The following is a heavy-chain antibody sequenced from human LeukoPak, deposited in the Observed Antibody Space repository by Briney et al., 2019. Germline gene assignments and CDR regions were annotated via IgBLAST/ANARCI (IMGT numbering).Heavy chain of an antibody. D-gene: IGHD6-13*01. Sequence: PSETLSLTCTVSGGSISSSSYYWGWIRQPPGKGLEWIGSIYYSGSTYYNPSLKSRVTISVDTSRNQFSLKLSSVTAADTAVYYCASPAVDSSSWYYFDYWGQGTLVTVSS. CDR1: GGSISSSSYY. V-gene: IGHV4-39*01. CDR2: IYYSGST. CDR3: ASPAVDSSSWYYFDY. J-gene: IGHJ4*02.